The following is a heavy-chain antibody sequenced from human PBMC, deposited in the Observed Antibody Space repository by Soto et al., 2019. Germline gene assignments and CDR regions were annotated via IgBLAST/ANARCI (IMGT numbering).Heavy chain of an antibody. V-gene: IGHV4-30-2*01. CDR3: SARRYYYYGLDV. D-gene: IGHD3-10*01. CDR1: GCS. J-gene: IGHJ6*04. CDR2: VYHNGNA. Sequence: GCSRSLNRQPPGKAPEWIGYVYHNGNAYPKPSLKSRVTISLDGAKNQFSLKMTSVTAADTGLYYCSARRYYYYGLDVWGKGTTVPVSS.